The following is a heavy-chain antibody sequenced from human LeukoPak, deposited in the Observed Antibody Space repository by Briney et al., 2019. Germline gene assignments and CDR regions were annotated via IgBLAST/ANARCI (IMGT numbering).Heavy chain of an antibody. V-gene: IGHV1-69*13. CDR2: IIPIFGTA. CDR3: ARGSEYSSSLFYYYYYMDV. D-gene: IGHD6-6*01. J-gene: IGHJ6*03. Sequence: AASVKASCKASGGTFSSYAISWVRQAPGQGLEWMGGIIPIFGTANYAQKFQGRVTITADESTSTAYMELSSLRSEDTAVYYCARGSEYSSSLFYYYYYMDVWGKGTTVTVSS. CDR1: GGTFSSYA.